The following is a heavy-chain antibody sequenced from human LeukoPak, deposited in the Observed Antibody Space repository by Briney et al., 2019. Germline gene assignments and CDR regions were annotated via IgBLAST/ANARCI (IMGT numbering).Heavy chain of an antibody. CDR1: GGSISGSSYY. V-gene: IGHV4-39*07. J-gene: IGHJ4*02. D-gene: IGHD3-9*01. Sequence: PSETLSLTCTVSGGSISGSSYYWGWLRQPPGKGLEWIGEINHSGSTNYNPSLKSRVTISVDTSKNQFSLKLSSVTAADTAVYYCARRLTGKVRSYFDYWGQGTLVTVSS. CDR3: ARRLTGKVRSYFDY. CDR2: INHSGST.